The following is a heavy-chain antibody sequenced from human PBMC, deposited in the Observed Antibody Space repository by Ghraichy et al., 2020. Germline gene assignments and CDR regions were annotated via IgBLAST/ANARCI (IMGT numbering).Heavy chain of an antibody. Sequence: ESLNISCTASGFIFRNYGMSWVRQAPGEGLEWVSVITDTGGNTNYVDSVRGRVTVSRDNSRNTLYLQIDNLRAEDTALYYCARVKDLSGLYRFFDYWGQGTLITVSS. CDR3: ARVKDLSGLYRFFDY. D-gene: IGHD6-19*01. CDR2: ITDTGGNT. V-gene: IGHV3-23*01. J-gene: IGHJ4*02. CDR1: GFIFRNYG.